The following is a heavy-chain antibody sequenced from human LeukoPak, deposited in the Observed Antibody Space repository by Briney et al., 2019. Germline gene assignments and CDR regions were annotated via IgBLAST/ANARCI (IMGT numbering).Heavy chain of an antibody. J-gene: IGHJ4*02. Sequence: GGSLGLSCAASGFTFSSYSMNWVRQAPGKGLEWVSYISSSSSTIYYADSVKGRFTISRDNAKNSLYLQMNSLRAEDTAVYYCASGSGSYLDYFDYWGQGTLVTVSS. CDR3: ASGSGSYLDYFDY. D-gene: IGHD3-10*01. V-gene: IGHV3-48*01. CDR1: GFTFSSYS. CDR2: ISSSSSTI.